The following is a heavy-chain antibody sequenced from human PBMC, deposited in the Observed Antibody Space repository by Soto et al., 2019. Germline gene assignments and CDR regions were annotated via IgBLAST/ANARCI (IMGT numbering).Heavy chain of an antibody. CDR1: GGTFRTSA. D-gene: IGHD3-3*02. J-gene: IGHJ6*01. CDR2: IMPVFPTP. V-gene: IGHV1-69*12. Sequence: QVQLVQSGAEVKKPGSSVKVSCKTSGGTFRTSAISWVRQAPGQGLEWMGGIMPVFPTPDYAQKFQGRVTITADESTDTDHKELSSLRSEETAVYYCARDKDRQQLGGNYYYIMDVWGQGTTVTVSS. CDR3: ARDKDRQQLGGNYYYIMDV.